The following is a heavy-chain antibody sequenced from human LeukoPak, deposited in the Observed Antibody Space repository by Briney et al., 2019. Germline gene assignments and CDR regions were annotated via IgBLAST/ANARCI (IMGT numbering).Heavy chain of an antibody. V-gene: IGHV3-23*01. CDR1: GFTFSSYA. CDR3: AEDYDFWSGYPYYFDY. D-gene: IGHD3-3*01. J-gene: IGHJ4*02. CDR2: ISGSGGST. Sequence: GSLRLSCAASGFTFSSYAMSWVRQAPGKGLEWVSAISGSGGSTYYADSVKGRFTISRDNSKNTLYLQMNSLRAEDTAVYYCAEDYDFWSGYPYYFDYWGQGTLVTVSS.